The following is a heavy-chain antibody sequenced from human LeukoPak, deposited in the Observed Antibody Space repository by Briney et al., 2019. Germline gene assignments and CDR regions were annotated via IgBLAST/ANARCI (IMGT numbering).Heavy chain of an antibody. CDR1: GYTFGSYD. CDR3: ARLSETAAYYYTSGYYYLGY. V-gene: IGHV1-8*02. D-gene: IGHD3-22*01. Sequence: ASVKVSCKASGYTFGSYDINWVRKATGQGLEWMGWMNPGSGNTGFAQRFQGRLTMTRDTSISTAYMELSGLSSGDTAVYYCARLSETAAYYYTSGYYYLGYWGQGTLVTVDS. CDR2: MNPGSGNT. J-gene: IGHJ4*02.